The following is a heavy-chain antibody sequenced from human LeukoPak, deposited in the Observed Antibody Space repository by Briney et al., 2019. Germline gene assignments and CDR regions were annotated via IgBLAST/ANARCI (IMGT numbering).Heavy chain of an antibody. Sequence: SETLSLTCTVSGGSISSSSYYWGWIRQPPGKGLEWIGSIYYSGSTYYNPSLKSRVTISVDTSKNQFSLKLSSVTAADTAVYYCAREQTAGIAVADNWSDPWGQGTLVTVSS. J-gene: IGHJ5*02. CDR1: GGSISSSSYY. V-gene: IGHV4-39*07. CDR2: IYYSGST. CDR3: AREQTAGIAVADNWSDP. D-gene: IGHD6-19*01.